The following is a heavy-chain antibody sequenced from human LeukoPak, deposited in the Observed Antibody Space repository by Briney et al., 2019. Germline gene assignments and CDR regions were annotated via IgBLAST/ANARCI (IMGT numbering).Heavy chain of an antibody. Sequence: GGSLRFSCAASGFTFSSYSMNWVRQAPGKGLEWVSYISSISGTINYADSVKGRFTISGDNARNSLFLQMNSLRAEDTAVYYCARDHNYAFDYWGQGTLVTVSS. CDR1: GFTFSSYS. CDR3: ARDHNYAFDY. D-gene: IGHD5-18*01. J-gene: IGHJ4*02. CDR2: ISSISGTI. V-gene: IGHV3-48*01.